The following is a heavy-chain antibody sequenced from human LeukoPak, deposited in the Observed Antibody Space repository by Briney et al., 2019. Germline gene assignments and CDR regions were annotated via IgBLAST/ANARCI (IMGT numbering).Heavy chain of an antibody. CDR2: IYTSGST. CDR1: GGSISSSSYY. D-gene: IGHD1-26*01. CDR3: ARDGGSGSYFLSY. V-gene: IGHV4-61*02. Sequence: SETLSLTCTVSGGSISSSSYYWGWIRQPAGKGLEWIGRIYTSGSTNYNPSLKSRVTISVDTSKNQFSLKLSSVTAADTAVYYCARDGGSGSYFLSYWGQGTLVTVSS. J-gene: IGHJ4*02.